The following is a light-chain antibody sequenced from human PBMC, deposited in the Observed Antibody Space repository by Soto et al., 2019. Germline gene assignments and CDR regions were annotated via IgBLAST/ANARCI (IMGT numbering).Light chain of an antibody. J-gene: IGKJ2*01. CDR3: QQSYSTPYT. CDR1: QSISSY. V-gene: IGKV1-39*01. Sequence: DIQMTRSPTSLSASVGDRVTITCRASQSISSYLDWYQQKPGKAPKLLIYAASSLQSGVPSRFSGSGSGTDFPLTISSLQTEDFATYFCQQSYSTPYTFGQGTKVDI. CDR2: AAS.